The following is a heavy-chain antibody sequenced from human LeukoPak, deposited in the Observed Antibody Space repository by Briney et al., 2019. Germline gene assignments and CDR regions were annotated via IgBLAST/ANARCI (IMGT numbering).Heavy chain of an antibody. J-gene: IGHJ6*02. V-gene: IGHV3-30*18. D-gene: IGHD6-13*01. CDR2: ISYDGNNK. CDR3: AKDRSRVTGYSNSWYLDSSYYGMDV. Sequence: GGSLRLSCAASGFTFSSYGMHWVRQAPGKGLEWVAAISYDGNNKFYADSVKGRFTISRDNSKNTLHLLMNSLRAEDTAVYYCAKDRSRVTGYSNSWYLDSSYYGMDVWGQGTTVTVSS. CDR1: GFTFSSYG.